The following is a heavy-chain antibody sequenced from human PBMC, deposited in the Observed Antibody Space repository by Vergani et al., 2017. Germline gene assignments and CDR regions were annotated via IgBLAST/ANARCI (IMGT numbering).Heavy chain of an antibody. CDR1: GGSFSTGGQS. D-gene: IGHD2-21*01. CDR2: IYTSGAT. V-gene: IGHV4-61*02. J-gene: IGHJ3*01. CDR3: ARDGGEYDKDALDV. Sequence: QVQLQESGPGLVKPSQTLSLTCTVSGGSFSTGGQSWTWLRQSAGKGLEWIGRIYTSGATNYNPSLRSRGIMSVDASKKQFSLKLNSGTAAGTAVYYCARDGGEYDKDALDVWGQGTKVTVTS.